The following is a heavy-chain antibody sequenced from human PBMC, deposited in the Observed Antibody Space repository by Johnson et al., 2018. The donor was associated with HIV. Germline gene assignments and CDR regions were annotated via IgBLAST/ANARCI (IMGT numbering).Heavy chain of an antibody. Sequence: QVQLVESGGGVVRPGGSLRLSCAASGFTVSSNYMSWVRQAPGKGLEWVSYISNSGSSVYYAASVKGRFTISRDNAKNSLYLQMNSLRAEDTAVYYCARDSYDISGQQHDAFDIWGQGTMVTVSS. J-gene: IGHJ3*02. CDR3: ARDSYDISGQQHDAFDI. V-gene: IGHV3-11*04. CDR2: ISNSGSSV. D-gene: IGHD3-22*01. CDR1: GFTVSSNY.